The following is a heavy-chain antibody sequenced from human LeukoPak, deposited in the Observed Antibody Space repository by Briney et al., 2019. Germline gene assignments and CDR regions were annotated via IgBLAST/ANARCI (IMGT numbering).Heavy chain of an antibody. J-gene: IGHJ6*02. D-gene: IGHD3-10*01. CDR2: IYSGGST. CDR3: ARDRAIGSGEDYYGMDV. V-gene: IGHV3-66*01. CDR1: GFTVSSNY. Sequence: PGGSLRLSCAASGFTVSSNYMSWVRQAPGKELEWVSVIYSGGSTYYADSVKGRFTISRDNSKNTLYLQMNSLRAEDTAVYYCARDRAIGSGEDYYGMDVWGQGTTVTVSS.